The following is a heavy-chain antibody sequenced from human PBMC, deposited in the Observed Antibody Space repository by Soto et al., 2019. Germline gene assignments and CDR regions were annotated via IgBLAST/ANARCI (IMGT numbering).Heavy chain of an antibody. Sequence: EVQLLESGGGLVQPGGSLRLSCAASGFTFSSYAMSWVRQAPGKGLEWVSAISGSGGSTYYADSVKGRFTISRDNSKNTLYLQMNSLRAEDTAVYYCAAYCSGGSCYPGYFDYWGQGTLVTVSS. J-gene: IGHJ4*02. CDR1: GFTFSSYA. V-gene: IGHV3-23*01. CDR2: ISGSGGST. CDR3: AAYCSGGSCYPGYFDY. D-gene: IGHD2-15*01.